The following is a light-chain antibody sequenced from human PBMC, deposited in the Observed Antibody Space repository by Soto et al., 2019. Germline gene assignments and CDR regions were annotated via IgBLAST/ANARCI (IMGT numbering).Light chain of an antibody. Sequence: DIVMTQSPDSLAVSLGERATINCKSSQSVLYSSNNKNYLAWYQQSPGQPPKLLIYWASTREAGVPDRFSGSGTGTDFTVTFISLQAEDVAVYYCQQSESTPPTFGQGTKLEIK. CDR3: QQSESTPPT. CDR1: QSVLYSSNNKNY. V-gene: IGKV4-1*01. CDR2: WAS. J-gene: IGKJ2*01.